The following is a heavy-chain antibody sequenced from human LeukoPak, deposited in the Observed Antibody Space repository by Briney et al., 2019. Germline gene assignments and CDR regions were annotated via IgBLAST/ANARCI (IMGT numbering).Heavy chain of an antibody. CDR2: IKGKTDGGTT. J-gene: IGHJ4*02. Sequence: PGGSLRLSCAASGFTFSSYWMSWVRQAPGKGLEWVGRIKGKTDGGTTDYAAPVKGRFTISRDDSKNTLYLQMNSLKTEDTAVYYCTTDYYDYVWGSYRPDYWGQGTLVTVSS. CDR1: GFTFSSYW. D-gene: IGHD3-16*02. CDR3: TTDYYDYVWGSYRPDY. V-gene: IGHV3-15*01.